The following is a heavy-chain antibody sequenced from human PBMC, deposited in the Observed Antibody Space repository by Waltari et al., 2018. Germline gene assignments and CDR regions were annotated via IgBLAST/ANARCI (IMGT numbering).Heavy chain of an antibody. CDR2: ISASVSTT. D-gene: IGHD7-27*01. V-gene: IGHV3-48*02. CDR3: ARDLAWAFDY. CDR1: GLTFSSYS. Sequence: VHVVESGGGLVQPGGSLRLSCAASGLTFSSYSMNWVRQAPGKGLGWVSYISASVSTTYYADSVKGRFTISRDNAKNSLYLQMSSLRDEDTAVYYCARDLAWAFDYWGQGALVTVSS. J-gene: IGHJ4*02.